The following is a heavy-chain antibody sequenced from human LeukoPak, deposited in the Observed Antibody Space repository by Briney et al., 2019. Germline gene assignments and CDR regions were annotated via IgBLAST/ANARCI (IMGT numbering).Heavy chain of an antibody. CDR2: ISTGSTYI. D-gene: IGHD6-19*01. V-gene: IGHV3-21*01. CDR1: GFTFNSYT. CDR3: VGSSGWWGFYY. J-gene: IGHJ4*02. Sequence: PGGSLRLSCAASGFTFNSYTMTWVRQAPGKGLEWVSSISTGSTYIYYADSVKGRFTISRDNAKNSLYLQMNSLRAEDTAVYYCVGSSGWWGFYYWGQGTLVTVSS.